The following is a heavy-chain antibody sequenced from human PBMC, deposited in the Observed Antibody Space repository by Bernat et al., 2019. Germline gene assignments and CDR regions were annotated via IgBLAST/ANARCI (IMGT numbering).Heavy chain of an antibody. V-gene: IGHV4-59*12. CDR2: IYYSGST. CDR1: GGSISSYY. CDR3: ARGIVALPRYFDY. Sequence: QVQLQESGPGLVKPSETLSLTCTVSGGSISSYYWSWIRQPPGKGLEWIGYIYYSGSTSYNPSLKSRITISIDTSKNQFSLKLSSVTAADTAVYYCARGIVALPRYFDYWGQGTLVTVSS. D-gene: IGHD6-6*01. J-gene: IGHJ4*02.